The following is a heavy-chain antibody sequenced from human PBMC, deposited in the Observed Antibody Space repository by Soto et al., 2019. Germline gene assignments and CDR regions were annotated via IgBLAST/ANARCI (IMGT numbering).Heavy chain of an antibody. V-gene: IGHV3-23*01. Sequence: EERLLESGGGVVRPGGSLRLSCAASGFIFRNYAMSWVRQAAGKGPEWVSGITGSGDTTYYAHSVRGRFTISRDNSKNTQDLQMNSLRVEDTAVYYCAKGLNEFRGNWFDPWGQGTLVTVSS. J-gene: IGHJ5*02. D-gene: IGHD2-15*01. CDR1: GFIFRNYA. CDR3: AKGLNEFRGNWFDP. CDR2: ITGSGDTT.